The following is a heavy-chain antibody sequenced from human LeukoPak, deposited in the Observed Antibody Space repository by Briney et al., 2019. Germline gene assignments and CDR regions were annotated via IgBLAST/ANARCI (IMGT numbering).Heavy chain of an antibody. V-gene: IGHV3-23*01. Sequence: GGSLRLSCAASGFTFSSYAMSWVRQAPGKGLEWVSAISGSGGSTYYADSVKGRFTISRDNSKNTLYLQMNSLRAEDTAVYYCAKSRCSSTSCYTGLYYFDYWGQGTLVTVSS. CDR2: ISGSGGST. CDR1: GFTFSSYA. CDR3: AKSRCSSTSCYTGLYYFDY. D-gene: IGHD2-2*02. J-gene: IGHJ4*02.